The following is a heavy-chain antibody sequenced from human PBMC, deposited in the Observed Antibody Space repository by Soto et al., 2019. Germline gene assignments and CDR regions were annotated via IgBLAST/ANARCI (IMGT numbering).Heavy chain of an antibody. D-gene: IGHD3-9*01. Sequence: SSETLSLTCTVSGGSVSSYYWIWIRQPPGKGLEWIAYIYYSGITNYNPSLKSRVTMSVDTSKNQFSLKLTSMTAADTAVYYCARGLLGQIYFFDYWGQGTLVTVSS. J-gene: IGHJ4*02. CDR3: ARGLLGQIYFFDY. CDR1: GGSVSSYY. CDR2: IYYSGIT. V-gene: IGHV4-59*02.